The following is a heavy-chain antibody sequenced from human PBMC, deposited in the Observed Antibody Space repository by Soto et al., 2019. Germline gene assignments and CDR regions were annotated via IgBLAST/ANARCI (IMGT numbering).Heavy chain of an antibody. V-gene: IGHV3-53*01. D-gene: IGHD6-19*01. J-gene: IGHJ3*02. Sequence: GGSLRLSCAASGFTVSTNSLTWVRQAPGKGLEWVSVIYSGGTTYHADSVKGRFTISRDYSKNTLFLQMNSLRAEDTAVYYCARLLVVAVTEAFDIWGQGTMVTVSS. CDR2: IYSGGTT. CDR1: GFTVSTNS. CDR3: ARLLVVAVTEAFDI.